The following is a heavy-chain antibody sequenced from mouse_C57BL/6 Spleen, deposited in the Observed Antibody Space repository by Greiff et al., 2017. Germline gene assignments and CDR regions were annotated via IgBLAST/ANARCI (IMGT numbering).Heavy chain of an antibody. Sequence: VQLEESGAELVKPGASVKLSCKASGYTFTEYTIHWVKQRSGQGLEWIGWFYPGSGSVKYNEKFQDKATLTADKSSSTVYLELSRLTSEAAAVYFCARHVGGYCGSSPAWFDYWGQGTLVTVSA. V-gene: IGHV1-62-2*01. J-gene: IGHJ3*01. CDR1: GYTFTEYT. CDR2: FYPGSGSV. CDR3: ARHVGGYCGSSPAWFDY. D-gene: IGHD1-1*01.